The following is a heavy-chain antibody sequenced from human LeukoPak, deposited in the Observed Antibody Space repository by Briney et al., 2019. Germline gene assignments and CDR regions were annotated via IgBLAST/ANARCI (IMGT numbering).Heavy chain of an antibody. CDR1: GGSFSGYN. V-gene: IGHV4-34*01. J-gene: IGHJ6*03. CDR3: ARVYSSSSKTHYYYHMDV. Sequence: PPETLSLTSAVSGGSFSGYNWSWIPQPPGTGLEWSGEINHSGGTNYNPSLTSRVTISVDTSKNQFSLKLSSVTAADTAVYYCARVYSSSSKTHYYYHMDVWGKGTTVTVSS. D-gene: IGHD6-6*01. CDR2: INHSGGT.